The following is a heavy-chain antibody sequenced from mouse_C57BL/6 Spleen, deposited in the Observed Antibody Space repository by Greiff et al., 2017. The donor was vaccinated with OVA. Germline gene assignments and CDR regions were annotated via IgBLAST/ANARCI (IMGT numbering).Heavy chain of an antibody. CDR1: GFNIKDYY. CDR3: TPYDYDVAWFAY. J-gene: IGHJ3*01. Sequence: VHVKQSGAELVRPGASVKLSCTASGFNIKDYYMHWVKQRPEQGLEWIGRIDPEDGDTEYAPKFQGKATMTADTSSNTAYLQLSSLTSEDTAVYYCTPYDYDVAWFAYWGQGTLVTVSA. CDR2: IDPEDGDT. D-gene: IGHD2-4*01. V-gene: IGHV14-1*01.